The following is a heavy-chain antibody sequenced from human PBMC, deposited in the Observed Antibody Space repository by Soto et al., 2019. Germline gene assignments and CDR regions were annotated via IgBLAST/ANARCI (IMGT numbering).Heavy chain of an antibody. J-gene: IGHJ4*02. V-gene: IGHV4-4*02. D-gene: IGHD1-7*01. Sequence: SETLSLTCAVSGGSFTSNNWWTWVRQPPGQGLEWIGEIYRTGSTNYNPSLKSRVTISLDKSENQFSLKATSLTATDTAVYYCASRDPGTSVDYWGQGTLVTVSS. CDR3: ASRDPGTSVDY. CDR1: GGSFTSNNW. CDR2: IYRTGST.